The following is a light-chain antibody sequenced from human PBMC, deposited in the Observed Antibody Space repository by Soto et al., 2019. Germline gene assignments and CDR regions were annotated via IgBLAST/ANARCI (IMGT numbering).Light chain of an antibody. CDR3: QQSYRTPYT. J-gene: IGKJ2*01. CDR1: QGISSY. CDR2: DAS. V-gene: IGKV1-39*01. Sequence: DIQMTQSPSSLSASVGDRVTITCRASQGISSYLVWYQQRQGRAPKLLIYDASSLLSGVPSRFSGSSSGTDFTLTISNLQPEDFATCYCQQSYRTPYTFGQGTKLE.